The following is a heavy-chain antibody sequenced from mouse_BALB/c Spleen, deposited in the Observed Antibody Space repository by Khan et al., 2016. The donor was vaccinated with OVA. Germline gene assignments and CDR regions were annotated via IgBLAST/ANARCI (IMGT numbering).Heavy chain of an antibody. V-gene: IGHV1S81*02. J-gene: IGHJ2*01. D-gene: IGHD6-1*01. CDR2: INPSNGRT. CDR3: ARVITRDY. CDR1: GYTFTSYW. Sequence: QVQLQQSGAELVKPGASVKLSCKASGYTFTSYWMHWVKQRPGQGLEWIGEINPSNGRTNYNEKFKSKATLTVDKSSSQAYMQLRSPTSEDSAVYYCARVITRDYWGQGTTLTVSS.